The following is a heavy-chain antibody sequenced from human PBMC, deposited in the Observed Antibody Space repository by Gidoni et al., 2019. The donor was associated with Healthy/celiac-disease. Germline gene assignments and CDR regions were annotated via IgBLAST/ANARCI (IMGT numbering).Heavy chain of an antibody. J-gene: IGHJ4*02. CDR2: IYPGDYDT. D-gene: IGHD6-19*01. CDR1: ASSFTSYW. CDR3: ARLIAVAWGPDY. Sequence: EVQLVQSVAEVKKPRESLQIYCTGSASSFTSYWIGWVRQMPGKGLEWMGIIYPGDYDTRYSPSVQGQVTISAEKYISTAYLQWSSLKASDTAMYYCARLIAVAWGPDYWGQGTLVTVSS. V-gene: IGHV5-51*01.